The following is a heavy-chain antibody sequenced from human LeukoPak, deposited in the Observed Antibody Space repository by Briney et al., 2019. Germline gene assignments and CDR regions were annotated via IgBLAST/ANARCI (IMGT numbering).Heavy chain of an antibody. CDR2: IIPIFGTA. Sequence: GASVKVSCKASGYSFIDFYIHFVRQAPGQGLEWMGGIIPIFGTANYAQKFQGRVTITADESTSTAYMELSSLRSEDTAVYYCARVPRAVDSGYDRQPHDAFDIWGQGTMVTVSS. CDR3: ARVPRAVDSGYDRQPHDAFDI. J-gene: IGHJ3*02. V-gene: IGHV1-69*13. CDR1: GYSFIDFY. D-gene: IGHD5-12*01.